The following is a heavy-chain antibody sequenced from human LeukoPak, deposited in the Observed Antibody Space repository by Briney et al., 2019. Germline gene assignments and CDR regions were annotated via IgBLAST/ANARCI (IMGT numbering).Heavy chain of an antibody. V-gene: IGHV3-30*15. D-gene: IGHD3-9*01. CDR3: ARDRGKLRYFDL. CDR1: GFAFNTQA. J-gene: IGHJ4*02. CDR2: MSLDGSSI. Sequence: GGSLRLSCLASGFAFNTQAMHWVRQAPGKGLEWLAVMSLDGSSIYYADSVKGRFTISRDNSKNTLYLQMSSLRVEDTAVYYCARDRGKLRYFDLWGQGTLLTGSS.